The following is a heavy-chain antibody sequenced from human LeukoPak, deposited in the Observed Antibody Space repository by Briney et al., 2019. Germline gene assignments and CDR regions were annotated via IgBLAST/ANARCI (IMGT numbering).Heavy chain of an antibody. CDR2: ISYDGSNK. Sequence: GGSLRLSCAASGFTFSSYGMHWVRQAPGKGLEWVAVISYDGSNKYYADSVKGRFTISRDNSKNTLYLQMNSLRAEDTAVYYCATGSAFDYWGQGTLVTVSS. CDR3: ATGSAFDY. D-gene: IGHD1-14*01. J-gene: IGHJ4*02. CDR1: GFTFSSYG. V-gene: IGHV3-30*03.